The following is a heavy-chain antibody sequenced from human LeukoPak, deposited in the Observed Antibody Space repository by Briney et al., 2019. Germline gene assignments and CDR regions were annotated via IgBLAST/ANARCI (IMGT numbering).Heavy chain of an antibody. V-gene: IGHV4-39*02. CDR3: ARGRFAYYDYVWGSYRHRLFDY. CDR2: IYYSGST. Sequence: PSETLSLACTVSGGSISSSSYYWGWIRQPPGKGLEWIGSIYYSGSTYYNPSLRSRVTISGDTSKNQFSLKLSSVTAADTAVYYCARGRFAYYDYVWGSYRHRLFDYWGQGTLVTVSS. D-gene: IGHD3-16*02. CDR1: GGSISSSSYY. J-gene: IGHJ4*02.